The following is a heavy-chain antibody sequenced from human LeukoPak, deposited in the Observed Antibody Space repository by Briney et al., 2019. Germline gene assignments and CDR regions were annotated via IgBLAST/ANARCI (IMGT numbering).Heavy chain of an antibody. J-gene: IGHJ4*02. CDR3: ARESSYYDSSSYQSHFDY. Sequence: PSETLSLTCTVSGGSISSYYWSWIRQPPGKGLEWIGYIYYSGSTNYNPSLKSRVTISVDTSKNQFSLKLSSVTAADTAVYYCARESSYYDSSSYQSHFDYWGQGTLVTVSS. CDR1: GGSISSYY. D-gene: IGHD3-22*01. V-gene: IGHV4-59*01. CDR2: IYYSGST.